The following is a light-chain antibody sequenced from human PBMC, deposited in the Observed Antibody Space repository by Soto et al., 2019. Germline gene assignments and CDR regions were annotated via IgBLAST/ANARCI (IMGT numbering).Light chain of an antibody. CDR2: XVT. CDR3: CSYAGSNTWV. J-gene: IGLJ3*02. CDR1: NXDVGAYDY. V-gene: IGLV2-11*01. Sequence: QSVLXXXXSXSGXXXXXVIISXXGTNXDVGAYDYVSWYQQHPGKAPKLXXXXVTKRPSGVPDRFSASKSGNTASLTISGLQAEDEADYYCCSYAGSNTWVFGGGTKLTVL.